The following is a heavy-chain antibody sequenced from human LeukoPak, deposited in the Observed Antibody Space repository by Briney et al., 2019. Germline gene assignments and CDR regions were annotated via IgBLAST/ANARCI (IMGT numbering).Heavy chain of an antibody. D-gene: IGHD3-22*01. CDR2: INHSGST. V-gene: IGHV4-34*01. CDR1: GGSFSGYY. J-gene: IGHJ4*02. Sequence: SETLSLTCAVYGGSFSGYYWSWIRQPPGKGLEWIGEINHSGSTNYNPSLKSRVTISVDTSKNQFSLKLSSVTAADTAVYYCARGQGAYDSSGFDYWGQGTLVTVSS. CDR3: ARGQGAYDSSGFDY.